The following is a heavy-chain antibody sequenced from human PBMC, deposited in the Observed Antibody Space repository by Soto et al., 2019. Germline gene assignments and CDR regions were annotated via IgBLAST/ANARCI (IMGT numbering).Heavy chain of an antibody. CDR2: IKHDGSEK. V-gene: IGHV3-7*05. Sequence: GGSLRLSCAASGFTFSSYWMSWVRQAPGKGLEWVANIKHDGSEKYYVDSGKGRFTISRDNAKNSLYLQMNSLRAEDTAVYYCAREMSSSWPDYYYGMDVWGQGTTVTVSS. CDR3: AREMSSSWPDYYYGMDV. D-gene: IGHD6-13*01. J-gene: IGHJ6*02. CDR1: GFTFSSYW.